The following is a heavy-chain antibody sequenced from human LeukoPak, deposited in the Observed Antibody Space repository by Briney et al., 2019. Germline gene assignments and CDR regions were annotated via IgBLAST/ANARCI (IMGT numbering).Heavy chain of an antibody. V-gene: IGHV3-7*04. CDR1: GFTFSSYW. J-gene: IGHJ5*02. CDR3: ARARVAAAISWFDP. D-gene: IGHD2-15*01. CDR2: IKQDGSEK. Sequence: GGSLRLSCAASGFTFSSYWMSWVRQAPGKGLEWVANIKQDGSEKYYVDSVKGRFTISRDNAKNPLYLQMNSLRAEDTAVYYCARARVAAAISWFDPWGQGTLVTVSS.